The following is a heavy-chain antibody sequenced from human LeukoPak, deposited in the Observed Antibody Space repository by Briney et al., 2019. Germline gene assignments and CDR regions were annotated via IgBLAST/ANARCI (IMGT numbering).Heavy chain of an antibody. J-gene: IGHJ4*02. CDR3: ATNTIFGVVRDY. V-gene: IGHV1-8*01. Sequence: GASVKVSCKASGYTFTSYDISWVRQATGQGLEWMGWMNPNSGNTGYAQKFQGRVTMTRNTPISTAYMELSSLRSEDTAVYYCATNTIFGVVRDYWGQGTLVTVSS. D-gene: IGHD3-3*01. CDR1: GYTFTSYD. CDR2: MNPNSGNT.